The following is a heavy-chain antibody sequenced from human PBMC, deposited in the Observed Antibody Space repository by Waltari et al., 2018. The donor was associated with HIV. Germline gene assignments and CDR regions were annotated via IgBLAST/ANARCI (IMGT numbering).Heavy chain of an antibody. CDR2: IWYDGSTK. CDR3: GGGPNYFDY. D-gene: IGHD3-16*01. V-gene: IGHV3-33*01. CDR1: GFPFRSFG. Sequence: QVQLVESGGGVVQPGRSLSLSCVASGFPFRSFGMHWFRQFPGKGLEWVAVIWYDGSTKYYADSVRGRFTISRDNSNNTLYLQMSSLRADDTAVYYCGGGPNYFDYWGQGTLVTVSS. J-gene: IGHJ4*02.